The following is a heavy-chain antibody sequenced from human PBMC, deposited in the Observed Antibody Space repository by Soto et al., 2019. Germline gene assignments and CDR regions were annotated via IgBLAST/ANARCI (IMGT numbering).Heavy chain of an antibody. CDR2: ISADNGNT. CDR3: ARDFCMGVTCNGMDF. J-gene: IGHJ6*02. CDR1: GYTFTRYG. D-gene: IGHD3-10*01. V-gene: IGHV1-18*01. Sequence: QVQLVQSGAEVKKPGASVTVSCKASGYTFTRYGISWVRQAPGQGLEWMGWISADNGNTNYAQKFQGRVTMTTDTSTNTAYRELRSLRSKCTALKYCARDFCMGVTCNGMDFWGQGTTVTVSS.